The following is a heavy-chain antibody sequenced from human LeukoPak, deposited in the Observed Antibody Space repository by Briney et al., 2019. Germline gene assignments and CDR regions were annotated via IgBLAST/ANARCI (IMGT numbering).Heavy chain of an antibody. D-gene: IGHD3-3*01. V-gene: IGHV4-34*01. CDR1: GGSFSGYY. CDR3: ARAEVFGVDRRTQKVNWFDP. J-gene: IGHJ5*02. Sequence: SETLSLTCAVYGGSFSGYYWSWIRQPPGKGLGWIGEINHSGSTNYNPSLKSRVTTSVDTSKNQFSLKLSSVTAADTAVYYCARAEVFGVDRRTQKVNWFDPWGQGTLVTVSS. CDR2: INHSGST.